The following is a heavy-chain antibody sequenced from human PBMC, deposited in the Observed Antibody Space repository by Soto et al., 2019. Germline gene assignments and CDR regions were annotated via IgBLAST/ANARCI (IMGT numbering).Heavy chain of an antibody. V-gene: IGHV1-69*02. CDR3: ARAFNYDILTGPFDY. D-gene: IGHD3-9*01. J-gene: IGHJ4*02. CDR2: IIPILGIA. Sequence: GASVKVSCKASGGTFSSYTISWVRQAPGQGLEWMGRIIPILGIANYAQKFQGRVTITADKSTSTAYMELSSLRPEDTAVYYCARAFNYDILTGPFDYWGQGTLVTVSS. CDR1: GGTFSSYT.